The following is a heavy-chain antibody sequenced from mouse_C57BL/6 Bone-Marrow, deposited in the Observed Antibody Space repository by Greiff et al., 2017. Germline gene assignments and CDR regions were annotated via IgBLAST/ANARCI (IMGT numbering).Heavy chain of an antibody. D-gene: IGHD1-1*01. V-gene: IGHV1-19*01. CDR3: ARDYGSTGFAY. Sequence: EVQRVESGPVLVKPGASVKMSCKASGYTFTDYYMNWVKQSHGKSLEWIGVINPYNGGTSYNQKFKGKATLTVDKSSSTAYMELNSLTSEDSAVYYCARDYGSTGFAYWGQGTLVTVSA. J-gene: IGHJ3*01. CDR1: GYTFTDYY. CDR2: INPYNGGT.